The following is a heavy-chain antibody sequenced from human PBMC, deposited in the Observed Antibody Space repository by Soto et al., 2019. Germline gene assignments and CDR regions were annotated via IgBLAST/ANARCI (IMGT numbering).Heavy chain of an antibody. D-gene: IGHD3-22*01. Sequence: PGGSLRLSCAASGFPFSTYSMNWVRQAPGKGLEWVSFIASSSDIIHYADSVKGRFTISRDNAKNSLYLQMNSLRAEDTAVYYCTREGDGSGFFSDFWGQGALVTVSS. V-gene: IGHV3-48*01. J-gene: IGHJ4*02. CDR2: IASSSDII. CDR3: TREGDGSGFFSDF. CDR1: GFPFSTYS.